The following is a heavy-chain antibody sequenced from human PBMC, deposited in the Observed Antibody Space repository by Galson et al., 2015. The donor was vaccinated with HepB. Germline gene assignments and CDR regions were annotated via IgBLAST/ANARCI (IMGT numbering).Heavy chain of an antibody. D-gene: IGHD5-12*01. CDR3: ARDEVVTTITTFDY. CDR1: GFTFGSYW. J-gene: IGHJ4*02. V-gene: IGHV3-7*01. Sequence: ALRLSCAASGFTFGSYWMSWVRQAPGKGLEWVANIKQDGSEKNYVDSVEGRFTISRDNAKNSLYLQMNSLRVGDTAVYYCARDEVVTTITTFDYWGQGTLVTVSS. CDR2: IKQDGSEK.